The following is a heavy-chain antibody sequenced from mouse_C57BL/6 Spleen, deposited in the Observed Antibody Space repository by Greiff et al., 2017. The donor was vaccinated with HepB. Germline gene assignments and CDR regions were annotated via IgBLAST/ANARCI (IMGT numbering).Heavy chain of an antibody. CDR2: INPNNGGT. CDR1: GYTFTDYY. J-gene: IGHJ2*01. CDR3: AREDYGNYGFYYFDY. V-gene: IGHV1-26*01. D-gene: IGHD2-1*01. Sequence: VQLQQSGPELVKPGASVKISCKASGYTFTDYYMNWVKQSHGKSLEWIGDINPNNGGTSYNQKFKGKATLTVDKSSSTAYMELRSLTSEDSAVYYCAREDYGNYGFYYFDYWGQGTTLTVSS.